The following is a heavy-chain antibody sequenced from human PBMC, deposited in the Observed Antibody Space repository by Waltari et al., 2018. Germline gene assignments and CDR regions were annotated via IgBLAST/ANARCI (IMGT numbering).Heavy chain of an antibody. J-gene: IGHJ6*03. D-gene: IGHD3-16*01. CDR2: ISSSSSYI. CDR1: GFTFSSYS. CDR3: ARAAPGGRFYYMDV. V-gene: IGHV3-21*01. Sequence: EVQLVESGGGLVKPGGSLRLSCAASGFTFSSYSMNWVSQAPGKGLEWVSSISSSSSYIYYADSVKGRFTISRDNAKNSLYLQMNSLRAEDTAVYYCARAAPGGRFYYMDVWGKGTTVTISS.